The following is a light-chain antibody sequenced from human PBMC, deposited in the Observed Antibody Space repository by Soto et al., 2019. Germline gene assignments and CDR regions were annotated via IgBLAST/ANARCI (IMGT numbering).Light chain of an antibody. V-gene: IGKV3-20*01. CDR1: QSVSSN. CDR2: GAS. CDR3: QQYGSSPLT. J-gene: IGKJ4*01. Sequence: EIVMTQSPGTLSLSPGERATLSCRASQSVSSNLAWYQQKPGQAPRLLIYGASTRATGIPARFSGSGSGTDFTLTISRLEPEDFAVYYCQQYGSSPLTFGGGTKVDI.